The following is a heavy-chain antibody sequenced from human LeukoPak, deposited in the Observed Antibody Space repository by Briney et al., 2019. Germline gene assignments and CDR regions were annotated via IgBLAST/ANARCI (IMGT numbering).Heavy chain of an antibody. CDR1: RFTFSSYA. CDR2: ISGSGGST. CDR3: AKGHNSVRSSSNFDY. V-gene: IGHV3-23*01. D-gene: IGHD3-10*01. Sequence: PGGSLRLSCAASRFTFSSYAMSWVRQAPGKGLEWVSAISGSGGSTYYADSVKGRFTNSRDNSKNTLYLQMNSLRAEDTAVYYCAKGHNSVRSSSNFDYWGQGTLVTVSS. J-gene: IGHJ4*02.